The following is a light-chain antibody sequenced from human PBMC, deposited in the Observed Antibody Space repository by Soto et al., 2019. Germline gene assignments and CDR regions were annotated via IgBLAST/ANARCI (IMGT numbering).Light chain of an antibody. CDR1: QSVSTL. J-gene: IGKJ1*01. CDR2: DAS. CDR3: QQYRGYSTWT. Sequence: DIQMTQSPSTLSAFVGDRVTITCRASQSVSTLLAWYQQKPGKAPKVLIWDASTLQRGVPSRFSGSGSGTEFTLTISSLQPEDFATYYCQQYRGYSTWTFGQGTRVEIK. V-gene: IGKV1-5*01.